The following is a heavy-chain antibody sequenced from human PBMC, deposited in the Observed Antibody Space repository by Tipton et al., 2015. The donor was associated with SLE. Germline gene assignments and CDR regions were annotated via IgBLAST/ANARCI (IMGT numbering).Heavy chain of an antibody. CDR3: ARDTIFGVAH. Sequence: TLSLTCTVSGGSISSSSYYWGWIRQPPGKGLEWIGSIYYSGSTYYNPPLESRVTISVDTSKDQFSLKLSSVTAADTAVYYCARDTIFGVAHWGQGTLVTVSS. CDR2: IYYSGST. V-gene: IGHV4-39*07. CDR1: GGSISSSSYY. J-gene: IGHJ4*02. D-gene: IGHD3-3*01.